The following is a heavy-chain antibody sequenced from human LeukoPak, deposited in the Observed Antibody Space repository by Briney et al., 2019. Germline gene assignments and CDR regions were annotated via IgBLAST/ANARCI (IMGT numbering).Heavy chain of an antibody. CDR3: ARDVVSTAGNYFDY. D-gene: IGHD5/OR15-5a*01. V-gene: IGHV4-59*12. CDR1: GGSISSYY. CDR2: IYYSGGT. Sequence: SETLSLTCTVAGGSISSYYWGWDRQPPGKGLEWVGYIYYSGGTNYNPSLKSRVTISVTTSKNQFTWRLSSVDAADTAVYYWARDVVSTAGNYFDYWGQGTLVTVSS. J-gene: IGHJ4*02.